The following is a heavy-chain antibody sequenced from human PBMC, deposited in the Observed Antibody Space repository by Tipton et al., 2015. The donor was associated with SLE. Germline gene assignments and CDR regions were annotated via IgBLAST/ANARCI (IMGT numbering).Heavy chain of an antibody. V-gene: IGHV3-48*03. CDR1: GFTFSSYE. J-gene: IGHJ5*02. CDR3: ARETPTNWFDP. Sequence: SLRLSCATSGFTFSSYEMIWVRQAPGKGLEWVSYISSSGATIKYADSVKGRFTISRDNAKNSLYLQMNSLRVEDTAVYYCARETPTNWFDPWGQGTLVTVSS. CDR2: ISSSGATI.